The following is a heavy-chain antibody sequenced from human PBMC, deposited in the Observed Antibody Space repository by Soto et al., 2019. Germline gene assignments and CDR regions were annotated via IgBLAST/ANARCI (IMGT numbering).Heavy chain of an antibody. Sequence: QVQLQESGPGLVKPSETLSLTCTVPGGSINTYYWSWIRQSPGKGLEWIGNIYHRGSTNYNPSLKSRVTISLDTSTNQFSLKLSSVTAADTAVYNCAGLRLRMDKNFHYWGQGTLLTVSS. CDR1: GGSINTYY. V-gene: IGHV4-59*08. J-gene: IGHJ4*02. D-gene: IGHD2-2*03. CDR2: IYHRGST. CDR3: AGLRLRMDKNFHY.